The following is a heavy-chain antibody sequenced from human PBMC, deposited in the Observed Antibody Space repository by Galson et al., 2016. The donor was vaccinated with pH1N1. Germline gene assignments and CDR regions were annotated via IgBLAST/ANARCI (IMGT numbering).Heavy chain of an antibody. J-gene: IGHJ3*01. V-gene: IGHV4-38-2*01. CDR3: ASSIPVTALDAFDL. CDR1: GYSIISGYY. Sequence: LSLTCAVSGYSIISGYYWGWVRQPPGKGLEWIGSIFHSGSTYYNPSLKSRVTISVDTSRNQFSLTLSSVTAADTALYYCASSIPVTALDAFDLWGQGTTVTVSS. D-gene: IGHD2-21*02. CDR2: IFHSGST.